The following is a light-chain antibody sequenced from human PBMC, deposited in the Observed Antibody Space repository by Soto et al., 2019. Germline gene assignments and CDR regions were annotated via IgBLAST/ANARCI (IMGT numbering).Light chain of an antibody. CDR2: EVS. V-gene: IGLV2-14*01. Sequence: QSVLTQPASVSGCPGQSITISCSGTSSDIGGYNYVSWYQQHPGKAPKLMIYEVSSRPSEISNRFSGSKSGNTASLTISGLQAEDEADYYCSSYTSSNTLVFGGGTKVTVL. CDR3: SSYTSSNTLV. J-gene: IGLJ3*02. CDR1: SSDIGGYNY.